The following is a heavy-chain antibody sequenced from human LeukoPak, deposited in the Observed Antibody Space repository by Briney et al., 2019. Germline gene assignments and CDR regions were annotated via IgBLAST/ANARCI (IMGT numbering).Heavy chain of an antibody. V-gene: IGHV3-23*01. CDR3: EKDSSLYRGYSYQIFDY. Sequence: GGSLRLSCAASGFTFSSYAMSWVRQAPGKGLEWVSAISGSGGSTYYADSVKGRFTISRDNSKNTLYLQMNSLRAEDTAVYYCEKDSSLYRGYSYQIFDYWGQGTLVTGSS. CDR2: ISGSGGST. D-gene: IGHD5-18*01. J-gene: IGHJ4*02. CDR1: GFTFSSYA.